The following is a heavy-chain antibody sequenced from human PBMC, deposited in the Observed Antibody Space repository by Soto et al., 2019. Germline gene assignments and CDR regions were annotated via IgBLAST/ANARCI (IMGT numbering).Heavy chain of an antibody. V-gene: IGHV1-18*01. Sequence: QVPLVQSGAEVKKPGASVKVSCKASGYTFTSYGISWVRQAPGQGLEWMGWISVYNGNTKYAQKLQGRVTMTTDTFTSTAYMELRSLRSDDTAVYYCAKEDDYVWGQGAFDICGQGTMVTVSS. CDR1: GYTFTSYG. CDR2: ISVYNGNT. J-gene: IGHJ3*02. CDR3: AKEDDYVWGQGAFDI. D-gene: IGHD3-16*01.